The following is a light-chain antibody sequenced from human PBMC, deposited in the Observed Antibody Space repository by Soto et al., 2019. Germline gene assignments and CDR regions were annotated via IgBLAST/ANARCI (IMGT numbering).Light chain of an antibody. J-gene: IGLJ1*01. CDR3: CSYTSSSTYV. CDR1: SSDVGIYNY. CDR2: EVS. Sequence: QSALTQPASVSGSPGQSITISCTGTSSDVGIYNYVSWYQQHPGKAPKLIICEVSNRPSGVSNRFSGSKSGNTASLTISGLQAEDEADYYCCSYTSSSTYVFGIGTKVTVL. V-gene: IGLV2-14*01.